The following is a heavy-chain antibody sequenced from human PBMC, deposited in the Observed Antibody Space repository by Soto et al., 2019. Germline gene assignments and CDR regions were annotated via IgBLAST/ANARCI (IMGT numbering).Heavy chain of an antibody. Sequence: GWSLRLSCAASGFTFSSYSMNWVRQAPGKGLEWVSSISSSSSYIYYADSVKGRFTISRDNAKNSLYLQMNSLRAEDTAVYYCARDHIESIAAAESAAEYYFDYWGQGTLVTVSS. D-gene: IGHD6-13*01. CDR3: ARDHIESIAAAESAAEYYFDY. CDR2: ISSSSSYI. CDR1: GFTFSSYS. V-gene: IGHV3-21*01. J-gene: IGHJ4*02.